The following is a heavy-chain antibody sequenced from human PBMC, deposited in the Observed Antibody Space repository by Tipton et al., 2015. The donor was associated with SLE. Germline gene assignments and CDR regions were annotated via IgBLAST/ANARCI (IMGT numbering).Heavy chain of an antibody. CDR2: ISRDGSNT. CDR1: GFTFSSHW. V-gene: IGHV3-74*01. J-gene: IGHJ4*02. CDR3: AGGGHVDY. Sequence: SLRLSCAASGFTFSSHWMYWVRQAPGKGLVWVSRISRDGSNTYYADSVEGRFTISRDNAKNTLYLQMHSLRVDDTAVYYCAGGGHVDYWGQGTLVTVSS.